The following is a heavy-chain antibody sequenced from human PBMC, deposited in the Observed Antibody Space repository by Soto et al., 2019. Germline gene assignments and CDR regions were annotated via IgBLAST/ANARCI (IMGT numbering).Heavy chain of an antibody. CDR3: AIGSYAFDL. Sequence: QPGGSLRLSCVASGFTFNNDWMSWVRQAPGKGPEWMANIKYDGSETHHADSVKGRFTISRDNAKSSLYLQMNSLRAEDTAVYYCAIGSYAFDLWGQGTMVTV. V-gene: IGHV3-7*01. CDR2: IKYDGSET. D-gene: IGHD5-12*01. CDR1: GFTFNNDW. J-gene: IGHJ3*01.